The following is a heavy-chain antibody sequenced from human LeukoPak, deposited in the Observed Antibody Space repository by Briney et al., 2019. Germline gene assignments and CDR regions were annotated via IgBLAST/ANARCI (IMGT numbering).Heavy chain of an antibody. Sequence: ASVKVSCTASGYTFTSYGISWVRQAPGQGLEWMGWISAYNGNTNYAQKLQGRVTMTTDTSTSTAYMELRSLRSDDTAVYYCARVTGNDSGDWFDPWGQGTLATVSS. D-gene: IGHD1-1*01. V-gene: IGHV1-18*01. CDR2: ISAYNGNT. CDR3: ARVTGNDSGDWFDP. J-gene: IGHJ5*02. CDR1: GYTFTSYG.